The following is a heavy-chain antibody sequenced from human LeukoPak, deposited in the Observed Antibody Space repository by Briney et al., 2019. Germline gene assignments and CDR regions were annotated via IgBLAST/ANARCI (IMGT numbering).Heavy chain of an antibody. CDR1: RFTLSTYW. Sequence: PGGSLRLSCAASRFTLSTYWMSWVRQAPGKGLEWVANIKQDGSEKYYVDSVKGRFTISRDNAKNSLYLQMNSLRAEDTAVYYCARGWNTTPRSGFDIWGLGTMVTVSS. D-gene: IGHD1/OR15-1a*01. CDR3: ARGWNTTPRSGFDI. J-gene: IGHJ3*02. CDR2: IKQDGSEK. V-gene: IGHV3-7*03.